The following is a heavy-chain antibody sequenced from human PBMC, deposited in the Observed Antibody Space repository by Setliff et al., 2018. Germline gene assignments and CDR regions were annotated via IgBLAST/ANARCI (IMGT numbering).Heavy chain of an antibody. V-gene: IGHV1-18*01. D-gene: IGHD2-21*02. Sequence: ASVQVSCKASGYTFNSYGISWVRQAPGQGLEGRGWISCYDGNTSYARKIQGRVTMTTDTSTTTAYMELRSLTSDDTAVYYCARVRPCGGDCSTGVGGPYYFDHWGQGTLVTVSS. CDR2: ISCYDGNT. J-gene: IGHJ4*02. CDR3: ARVRPCGGDCSTGVGGPYYFDH. CDR1: GYTFNSYG.